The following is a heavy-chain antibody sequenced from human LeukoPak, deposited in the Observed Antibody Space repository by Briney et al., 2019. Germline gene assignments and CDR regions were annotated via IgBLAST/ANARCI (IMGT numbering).Heavy chain of an antibody. D-gene: IGHD2-21*02. CDR1: GFTFSSSA. V-gene: IGHV3-23*01. CDR2: ISASGGST. CDR3: VREDTPATANY. Sequence: GGSLRLSCAASGFTFSSSAMSWVRQVPGKGLEWVSGISASGGSTYYADSVRGRFTISRDNSKNTLYVQLNSLRPEDTAVYYRVREDTPATANYWGQGTLVTISS. J-gene: IGHJ4*02.